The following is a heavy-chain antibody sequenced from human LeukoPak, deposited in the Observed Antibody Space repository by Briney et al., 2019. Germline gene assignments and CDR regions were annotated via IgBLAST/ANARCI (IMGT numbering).Heavy chain of an antibody. CDR3: ARFIAVAGYFDY. Sequence: SETLSLTCTVSGGSISSSSYYWGWIRQPPGKGREWIGSSYYSGSTYYNPSLRRRVTISVDTSKNQFSLKLSSVTAADTAVYYCARFIAVAGYFDYWGQGALVTVPS. J-gene: IGHJ4*02. D-gene: IGHD6-19*01. CDR1: GGSISSSSYY. CDR2: SYYSGST. V-gene: IGHV4-39*01.